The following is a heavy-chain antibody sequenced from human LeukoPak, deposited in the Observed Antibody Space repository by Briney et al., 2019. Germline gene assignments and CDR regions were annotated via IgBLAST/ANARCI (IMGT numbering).Heavy chain of an antibody. CDR3: ARGTTRDYFDY. D-gene: IGHD1/OR15-1a*01. J-gene: IGHJ4*02. CDR2: ISSSGSTI. Sequence: LSLTCNVSGGSISGFHWSWIRQSPGKGLEWASYISSSGSTIYYADSVKGRFTISRDNAKNSLYLQMNSLRAEDTAVYYCARGTTRDYFDYWGQGTLVTVSS. V-gene: IGHV3-11*04. CDR1: GGSISGFH.